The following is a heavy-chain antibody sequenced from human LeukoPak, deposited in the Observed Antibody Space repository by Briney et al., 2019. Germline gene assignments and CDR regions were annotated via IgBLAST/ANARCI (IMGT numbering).Heavy chain of an antibody. V-gene: IGHV1-2*02. J-gene: IGHJ4*02. Sequence: GASVKVSCKASGYTFTGYYMHWVRQAPGQGLEWMGWINPNSGGTNYAQKFQGRVTMTRDTSISTAYMELSRLRSDDTAVYYCAIAPFIVVVPAARPPLVYWGQGTLVTVSS. CDR1: GYTFTGYY. CDR3: AIAPFIVVVPAARPPLVY. CDR2: INPNSGGT. D-gene: IGHD2-2*01.